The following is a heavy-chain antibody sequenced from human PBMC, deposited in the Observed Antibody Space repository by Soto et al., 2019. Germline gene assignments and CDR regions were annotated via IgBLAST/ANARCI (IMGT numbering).Heavy chain of an antibody. J-gene: IGHJ6*02. CDR3: ARDGYSYGPHYYYYGMDV. D-gene: IGHD5-18*01. CDR2: IIPIFGTA. Sequence: QVQLVQSGAEVKKPGSSVKVSCKASGGTFSSYAISWVRQAPGQGLEWMGGIIPIFGTANYAQKFQGRVTITADESTSTAYMERSSLRSEDTAVYYCARDGYSYGPHYYYYGMDVWGQGTTVTVSS. V-gene: IGHV1-69*12. CDR1: GGTFSSYA.